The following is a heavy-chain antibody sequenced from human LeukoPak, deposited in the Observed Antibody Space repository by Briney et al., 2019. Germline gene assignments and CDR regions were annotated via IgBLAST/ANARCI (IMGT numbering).Heavy chain of an antibody. CDR3: AKVGQQLEFDY. J-gene: IGHJ4*02. D-gene: IGHD6-13*01. CDR2: ISGSGGST. CDR1: GFTFSSYG. V-gene: IGHV3-23*01. Sequence: GRSLRLSCAASGFTFSSYGMHWVRQAPGKGLEWVSAISGSGGSTYYADSVKGRFTISRDNSKNTLYLQMNSLRAEDTAVYYCAKVGQQLEFDYWGQGTLVTVSS.